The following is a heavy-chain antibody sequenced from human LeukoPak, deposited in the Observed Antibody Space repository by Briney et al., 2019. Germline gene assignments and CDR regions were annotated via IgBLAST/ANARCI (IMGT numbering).Heavy chain of an antibody. V-gene: IGHV4-59*01. D-gene: IGHD6-13*01. J-gene: IGHJ3*02. CDR1: GGAISSYY. CDR3: AREAGGKQLVYDFDI. CDR2: IYYGGST. Sequence: SETLSLTCTVSGGAISSYYWSWIRQPPGKGLEWIGYIYYGGSTNYNPSLKGRVTISVETSKNQCSLKLSPVTAPGTASYYCAREAGGKQLVYDFDIWGPGTMVNVSS.